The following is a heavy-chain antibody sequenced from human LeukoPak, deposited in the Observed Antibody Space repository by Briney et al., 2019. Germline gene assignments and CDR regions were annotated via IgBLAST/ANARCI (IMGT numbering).Heavy chain of an antibody. CDR1: EFTFSSYE. D-gene: IGHD3-22*01. Sequence: GGSLRLSCAASEFTFSSYEMNWVRQAPGKGLEWVSYISRGGNTVYYADSVKGRFTISRDNARNSLYLQTNSLRAEDTAVYYCARDGYYGSSGSFDYWGQGSLVTVSS. CDR2: ISRGGNTV. V-gene: IGHV3-48*03. CDR3: ARDGYYGSSGSFDY. J-gene: IGHJ4*02.